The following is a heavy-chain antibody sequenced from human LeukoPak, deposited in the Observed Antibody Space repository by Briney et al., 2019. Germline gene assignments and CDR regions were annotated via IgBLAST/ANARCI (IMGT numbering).Heavy chain of an antibody. V-gene: IGHV4-59*12. Sequence: SETLSLTCTVSGGSISTYYWNWIRQPPGKGLEWIGYIYHSGSTNYNPSLQSRVTISVDTSKNQFSLKLSSVTAADTAVYYCARESVVPAARRAFDIWGQGTMVTVSS. D-gene: IGHD2-2*01. CDR3: ARESVVPAARRAFDI. CDR1: GGSISTYY. CDR2: IYHSGST. J-gene: IGHJ3*02.